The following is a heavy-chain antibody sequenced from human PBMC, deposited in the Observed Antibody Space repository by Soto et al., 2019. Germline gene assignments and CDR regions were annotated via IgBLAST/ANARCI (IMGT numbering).Heavy chain of an antibody. V-gene: IGHV4-39*01. CDR1: GGSISSSSYY. CDR2: IYYSGST. CDR3: ARLRDEIHVVRGVISLFDY. Sequence: SETLSLTCTVSGGSISSSSYYWGWICQPPGKGLEWIGSIYYSGSTYYNPSLKSRVTISVDTSKNQFSLKLSSVTAADTAVYYCARLRDEIHVVRGVISLFDYWGQGTLVTVSS. D-gene: IGHD3-10*01. J-gene: IGHJ4*02.